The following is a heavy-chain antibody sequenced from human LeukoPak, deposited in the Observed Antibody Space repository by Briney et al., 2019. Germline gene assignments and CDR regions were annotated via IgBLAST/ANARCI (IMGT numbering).Heavy chain of an antibody. Sequence: GGSLRLSCAASGFTFSSYSMNWVRQAPGKGLEWVSSISSSSGYIYYADSVKGRFTISRDNAKNSLYLQMNSLRAEDTAVYYCASRVVWGQGTTVTVSS. CDR2: ISSSSGYI. CDR3: ASRVV. CDR1: GFTFSSYS. V-gene: IGHV3-21*01. J-gene: IGHJ6*02. D-gene: IGHD2-8*01.